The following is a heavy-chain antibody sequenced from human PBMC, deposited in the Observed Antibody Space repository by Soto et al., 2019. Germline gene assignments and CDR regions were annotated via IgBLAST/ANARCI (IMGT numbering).Heavy chain of an antibody. J-gene: IGHJ4*02. CDR2: ISGGSETT. CDR1: GFAFSNYA. Sequence: EVQLLESGGGLVQPGGSLRLSCVASGFAFSNYALGWVRQGPGKGLEWVSGISGGSETTSYADCVKGRFTISRDNSKDTLFLQMNSVRAEDTATYFCAKDLDGGFGELFFDKWGQGTLVTVSS. V-gene: IGHV3-23*01. D-gene: IGHD3-10*01. CDR3: AKDLDGGFGELFFDK.